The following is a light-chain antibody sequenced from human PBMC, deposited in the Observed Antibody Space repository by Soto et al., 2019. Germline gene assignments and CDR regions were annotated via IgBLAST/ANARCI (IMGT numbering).Light chain of an antibody. V-gene: IGKV1-5*01. CDR3: LQNNYLLT. CDR2: DAS. J-gene: IGKJ4*01. CDR1: QSISSW. Sequence: DIQMTQSPSTLSASVGDRVTITCRASQSISSWLAWYQQKPGKAPKVLIYDASSLESGVPSRFSGSGSGTEFTLTISSLQPEDLATYYCLQNNYLLTFGGGTKVDIK.